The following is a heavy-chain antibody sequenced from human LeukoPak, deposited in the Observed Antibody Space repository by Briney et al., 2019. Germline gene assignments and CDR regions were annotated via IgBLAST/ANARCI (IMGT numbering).Heavy chain of an antibody. CDR3: ARISGYYLSAAFDI. D-gene: IGHD3-22*01. J-gene: IGHJ3*02. Sequence: SETLSLTCTVSGGSISSYYWSWIRQPPGKGLEWIGYIYYSGSTNYNPSLKSRVTISVDTSKNQFSLKLSSVTAADTAVYYCARISGYYLSAAFDIWGQGTMVTVSS. V-gene: IGHV4-59*01. CDR2: IYYSGST. CDR1: GGSISSYY.